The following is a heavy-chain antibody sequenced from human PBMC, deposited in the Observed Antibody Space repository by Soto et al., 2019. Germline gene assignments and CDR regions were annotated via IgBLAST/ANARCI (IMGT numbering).Heavy chain of an antibody. V-gene: IGHV1-69*02. CDR1: GGSFTSYS. Sequence: QVQLVQSVAELKKPGSSVKVSCEASGGSFTSYSFTWVRQAPGQGLEWMGRIIPIQGKANYALKFQDRVTITADRSTRTVYMELTSLRPEDTAVYFCAKSLLFVDHGYMDVWGKGTTVTVSS. CDR2: IIPIQGKA. J-gene: IGHJ6*03. D-gene: IGHD2-21*01. CDR3: AKSLLFVDHGYMDV.